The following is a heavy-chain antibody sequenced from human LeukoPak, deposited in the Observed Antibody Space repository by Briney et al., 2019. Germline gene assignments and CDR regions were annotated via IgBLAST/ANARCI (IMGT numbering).Heavy chain of an antibody. V-gene: IGHV4-30-4*01. CDR2: IYYSGTT. J-gene: IGHJ4*02. Sequence: SQTLSLTCTVSGGSISSGDYYWSWFRLPPGKGLEWIGYIYYSGTTYYNPSLRSRVTISVDTSKNQFSLKLNSVTAADTAVYYCARKRYDDPYFFDYWGQGTLVTVSS. CDR3: ARKRYDDPYFFDY. CDR1: GGSISSGDYY. D-gene: IGHD3-22*01.